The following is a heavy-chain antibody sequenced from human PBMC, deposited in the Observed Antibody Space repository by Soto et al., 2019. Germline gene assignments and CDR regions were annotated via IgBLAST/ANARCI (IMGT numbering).Heavy chain of an antibody. Sequence: GGSLRLSCAASGFTVNTNYMSWVRQAPGKGLEWVSVIYGGGSTFYADSVKGRFTISRDNSKNTLYLQMNSLRAEDTAVYYCARASSELLSHYHYYYMDVWGKGTAVTVSS. CDR1: GFTVNTNY. CDR2: IYGGGST. V-gene: IGHV3-66*01. J-gene: IGHJ6*03. D-gene: IGHD3-10*01. CDR3: ARASSELLSHYHYYYMDV.